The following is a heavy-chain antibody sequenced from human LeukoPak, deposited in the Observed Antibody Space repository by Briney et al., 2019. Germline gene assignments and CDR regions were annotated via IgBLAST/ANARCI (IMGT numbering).Heavy chain of an antibody. CDR2: IYYSGST. J-gene: IGHJ5*02. CDR3: ATCERYCSSTSCYDWFDP. Sequence: SETLSLTCTVSGGSISSYYWSWIRQPPGKGLEWIGYIYYSGSTNYNPSLKSRVTISVDTSKNQFSLKLSSVTAADTAVYYCATCERYCSSTSCYDWFDPWGQETLVTVSS. D-gene: IGHD2-2*01. CDR1: GGSISSYY. V-gene: IGHV4-59*08.